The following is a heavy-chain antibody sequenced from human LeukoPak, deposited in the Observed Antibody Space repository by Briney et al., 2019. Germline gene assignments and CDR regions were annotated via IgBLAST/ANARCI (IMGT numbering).Heavy chain of an antibody. CDR2: IKNKANKYAT. CDR3: ARVRGGRWSALDI. Sequence: PGGSLRLSCAASGFIFSGYFMDWVRQAPGKGLEWVGRIKNKANKYATEYAASVRGRVSILGDESKNSLYLQMNSLKIDDTAVYYCARVRGGRWSALDIWGQGTMVTVSS. V-gene: IGHV3-72*01. J-gene: IGHJ3*02. D-gene: IGHD3-16*01. CDR1: GFIFSGYF.